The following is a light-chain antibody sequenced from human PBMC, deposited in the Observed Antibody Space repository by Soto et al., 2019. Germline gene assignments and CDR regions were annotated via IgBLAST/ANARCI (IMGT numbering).Light chain of an antibody. Sequence: EIVLTQSPGTQSLSPGERATLSCRASQSVSSSWLAWYQQKPGQAPRLLIYGASSRATGVPDRFSGSGSGTDFTLTISRLEPEDSAVFYCQQYGGPPWTFGQGTKVEIK. CDR3: QQYGGPPWT. CDR1: QSVSSSW. CDR2: GAS. V-gene: IGKV3-20*01. J-gene: IGKJ1*01.